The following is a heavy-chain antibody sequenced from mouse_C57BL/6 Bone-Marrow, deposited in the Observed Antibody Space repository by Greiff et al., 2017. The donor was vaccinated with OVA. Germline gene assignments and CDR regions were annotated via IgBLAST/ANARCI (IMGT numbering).Heavy chain of an antibody. Sequence: QVQLQQSGAELVKPGASVKLSCKASGYTFTSYWMHWVKQRPGQGLEWIGMIHPNSGSTNYNEKFKSKATLTVDKSSSTAYMQLSSLTSEDSAVYYCARSQKDGNWYFDVWGTGTTVTVSS. J-gene: IGHJ1*03. CDR2: IHPNSGST. D-gene: IGHD1-1*01. V-gene: IGHV1-64*01. CDR3: ARSQKDGNWYFDV. CDR1: GYTFTSYW.